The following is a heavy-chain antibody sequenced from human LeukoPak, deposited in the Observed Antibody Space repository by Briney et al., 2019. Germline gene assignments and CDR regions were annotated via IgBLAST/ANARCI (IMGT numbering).Heavy chain of an antibody. CDR1: GYTFTSYW. V-gene: IGHV5-51*01. J-gene: IGHJ4*02. Sequence: GESLKISCKGFGYTFTSYWIGWVRQMPGQGLEWMGIIYPGDSDTRYSPSFQGQVTISADKSISTAYLQWSSLEASDAAMYYCARNPFPASYGDGDYWGQGTLVTVSS. D-gene: IGHD4-17*01. CDR2: IYPGDSDT. CDR3: ARNPFPASYGDGDY.